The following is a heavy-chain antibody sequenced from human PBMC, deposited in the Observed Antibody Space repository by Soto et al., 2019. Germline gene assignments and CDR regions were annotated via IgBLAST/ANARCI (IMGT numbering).Heavy chain of an antibody. CDR1: GFTFSSYW. J-gene: IGHJ6*02. Sequence: EVQLVESGGGLVQPGGSLRLSCAASGFTFSSYWMHWVRQAPGKGLVWVSRINSDGSSTSYADSVKGRFTISRDNAKNTLYLQMNSLRAEDTAVYYCARDDGECSSTSCYYYYGMDVWRQGTTVTVSS. CDR2: INSDGSST. D-gene: IGHD2-2*01. CDR3: ARDDGECSSTSCYYYYGMDV. V-gene: IGHV3-74*01.